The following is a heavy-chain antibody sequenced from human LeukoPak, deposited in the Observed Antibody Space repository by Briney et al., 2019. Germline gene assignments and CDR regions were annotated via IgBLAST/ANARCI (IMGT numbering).Heavy chain of an antibody. CDR2: INPSGGST. V-gene: IGHV1-46*01. J-gene: IGHJ3*02. CDR1: GYTFTSYY. D-gene: IGHD4-23*01. CDR3: ASINYGGNDAFDI. Sequence: GASVKVSCKASGYTFTSYYMHWVRQAPGQGLEWMGIINPSGGSTSHAQKFQGRVTMTRDMSTSTVYMELSSLRSEDTAVYYCASINYGGNDAFDIWGQGTMVTVSS.